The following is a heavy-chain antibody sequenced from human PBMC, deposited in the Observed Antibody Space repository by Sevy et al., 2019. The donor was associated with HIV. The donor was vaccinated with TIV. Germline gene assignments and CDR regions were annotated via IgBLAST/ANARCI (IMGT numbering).Heavy chain of an antibody. CDR1: GGSISSYY. D-gene: IGHD1-26*01. Sequence: SETLSLTCTVSGGSISSYYWSWIRQPPGKGLEWIGYIYYSGSTNYNPSLKSRVPISVDTSKNQFSLKLSSVTAADTAVYYCARDSASRGDDAFDIWGQGTMVTVSS. CDR3: ARDSASRGDDAFDI. V-gene: IGHV4-59*01. J-gene: IGHJ3*02. CDR2: IYYSGST.